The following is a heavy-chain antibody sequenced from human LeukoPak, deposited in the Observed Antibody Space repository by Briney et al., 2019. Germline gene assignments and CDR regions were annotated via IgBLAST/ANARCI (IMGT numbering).Heavy chain of an antibody. CDR3: AGGIFLEWLPQVFDY. CDR2: INHSGST. V-gene: IGHV4-34*01. CDR1: GGSFSGYY. D-gene: IGHD3-3*01. J-gene: IGHJ4*02. Sequence: PSETLSLTCAVYGGSFSGYYWSWIRQPPGKGLEWIGEINHSGSTNYNPSLKSRVTISVDTSKNQFSLKLSSVTAEDTALYYCAGGIFLEWLPQVFDYWGQGTLVTVSS.